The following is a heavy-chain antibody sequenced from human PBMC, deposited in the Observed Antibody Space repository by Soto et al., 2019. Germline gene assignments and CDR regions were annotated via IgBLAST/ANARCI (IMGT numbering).Heavy chain of an antibody. J-gene: IGHJ3*02. V-gene: IGHV4-59*01. CDR3: ARDKEDYYDSRAAFDI. CDR1: GGSISSYY. Sequence: QVQLQESGPGLVKPSETLSLTCTVSGGSISSYYWSWIRQPPGKGLEWIGYIYYSGSTNYNPSLKSRVTISVDTSKNQFSLKLSSVTAADTAVYYCARDKEDYYDSRAAFDIWGQGTMVTVSS. CDR2: IYYSGST. D-gene: IGHD3-22*01.